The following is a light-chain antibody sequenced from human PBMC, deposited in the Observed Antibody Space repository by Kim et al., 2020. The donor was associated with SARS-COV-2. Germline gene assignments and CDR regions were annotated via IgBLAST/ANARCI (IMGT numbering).Light chain of an antibody. CDR1: NIGSKS. Sequence: SYELTQPPSVSVAPGKTAGITCGGDNIGSKSVYWYQQKPGQAPVLVIYYDSDRPSGIPERFSGSNSVNTATLTISRVEAGDEADYYCQVWDSRSDHVVFGGGTQLTVL. V-gene: IGLV3-21*04. J-gene: IGLJ2*01. CDR2: YDS. CDR3: QVWDSRSDHVV.